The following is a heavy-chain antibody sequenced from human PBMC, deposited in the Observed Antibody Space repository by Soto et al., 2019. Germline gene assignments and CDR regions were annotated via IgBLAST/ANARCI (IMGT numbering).Heavy chain of an antibody. D-gene: IGHD2-21*01. J-gene: IGHJ4*02. V-gene: IGHV3-48*01. CDR1: GFTFSSYS. CDR3: VGDTMWSLDN. CDR2: ISSDGGAI. Sequence: PGGSLRLSCSASGFTFSSYSMNWVRQAPGKGLEWISYISSDGGAIYYADSVKGRFTISRDNAENSLYLQVNSLRVEDTAVYYCVGDTMWSLDNWGQGTLVTVSS.